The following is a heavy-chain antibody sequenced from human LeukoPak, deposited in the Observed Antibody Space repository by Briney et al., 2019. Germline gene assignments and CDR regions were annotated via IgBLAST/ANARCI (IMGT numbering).Heavy chain of an antibody. V-gene: IGHV3-48*03. CDR1: GFTFSSYI. J-gene: IGHJ4*02. CDR2: ISSSGSTI. CDR3: ARVASNYDFDY. D-gene: IGHD4-11*01. Sequence: GGSLRLSCAASGFTFSSYIMNWVRQAPGKGLEWVSYISSSGSTIYYADSVKGRFTISRDNAKNSLYLQMNSLRAEDTALYYCARVASNYDFDYWGQGTLVSVSS.